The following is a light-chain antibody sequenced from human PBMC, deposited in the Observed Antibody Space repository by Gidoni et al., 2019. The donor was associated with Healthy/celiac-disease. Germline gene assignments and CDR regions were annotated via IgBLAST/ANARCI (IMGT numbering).Light chain of an antibody. Sequence: DLQMPQSPSSLSAAVGDRVTITCRASQSISSDLNWYQQKPGKAPKLLIYAASSLQSGVPSRFSGSRSGTDFTLTISSLQPEEFATYYCQQSYSTPRTFGQGTKLEIK. CDR1: QSISSD. V-gene: IGKV1-39*01. J-gene: IGKJ2*01. CDR3: QQSYSTPRT. CDR2: AAS.